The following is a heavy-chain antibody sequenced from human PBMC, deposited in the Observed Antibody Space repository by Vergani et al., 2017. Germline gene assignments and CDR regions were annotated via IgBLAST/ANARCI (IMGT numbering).Heavy chain of an antibody. V-gene: IGHV3-21*01. J-gene: IGHJ4*02. CDR1: GFTFRSYS. Sequence: EVQLVESGGGLVKPGGSLRLSCAASGFTFRSYSMNWVRQAPGKGLEWVSSISSSSSYIYYADSVKGRFTISRDNAKNSLYLQMNSLRAEDTAVYYCARAGWLRSPLDYWGQGTLVTVSS. CDR2: ISSSSSYI. CDR3: ARAGWLRSPLDY. D-gene: IGHD5-12*01.